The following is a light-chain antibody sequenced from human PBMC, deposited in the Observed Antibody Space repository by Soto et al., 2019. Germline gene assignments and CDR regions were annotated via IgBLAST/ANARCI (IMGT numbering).Light chain of an antibody. CDR3: QHYGRSAIFT. CDR1: QSLSSNY. J-gene: IGKJ3*01. CDR2: GAS. Sequence: EIVLTQSPGTLSLSPGERATLSCRASQSLSSNYLAWYQQKPGQAPRLLIYGASSRASGFPDRFSGSGSGTDFTLTISSREPEDFAVYYCQHYGRSAIFTLGPGTTVDIK. V-gene: IGKV3-20*01.